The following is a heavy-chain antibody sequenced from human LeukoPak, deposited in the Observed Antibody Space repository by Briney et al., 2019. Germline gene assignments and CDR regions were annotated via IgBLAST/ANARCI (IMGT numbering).Heavy chain of an antibody. CDR3: ARAGGSKVSHSDY. Sequence: SGGSLRLSCAASGFTFSSYSMNWIRQAPGKGLEWVSSISSSTSYIYYADSVKGRFTISKDNAKNSLYLQMNSLRAEDTAVYYCARAGGSKVSHSDYWGQGTLVTVSS. V-gene: IGHV3-21*01. CDR2: ISSSTSYI. CDR1: GFTFSSYS. J-gene: IGHJ4*02. D-gene: IGHD3-10*01.